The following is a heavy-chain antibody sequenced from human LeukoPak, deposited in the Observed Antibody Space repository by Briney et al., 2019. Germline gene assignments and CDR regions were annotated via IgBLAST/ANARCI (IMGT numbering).Heavy chain of an antibody. V-gene: IGHV4-59*01. CDR3: ARETRLHSGSYSNDAFDI. Sequence: PSETLSLTCTVSGGSISSYYWSWIRQPPGKGLEWIGYISYSGSTDYNPPLKSRVTISLDTSKNQFSLRLSSVTAADTAVYYCARETRLHSGSYSNDAFDIWGQGTMVTVPS. CDR1: GGSISSYY. CDR2: ISYSGST. D-gene: IGHD1-26*01. J-gene: IGHJ3*02.